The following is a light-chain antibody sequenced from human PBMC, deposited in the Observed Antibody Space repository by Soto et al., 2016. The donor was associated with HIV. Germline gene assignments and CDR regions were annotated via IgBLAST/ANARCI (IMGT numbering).Light chain of an antibody. CDR3: QVWDGDSDHWV. V-gene: IGLV3-21*03. CDR2: DDS. CDR1: NIGSNS. Sequence: SYELTQPPSVSVAPGKTARFTCGGNNIGSNSVHWYRQKAGQAPVLVVYDDSDRPSGIPERFSGSNSGNTATLTINWVEAGDEADYYCQVWDGDSDHWVFGRGTRLTVL. J-gene: IGLJ3*02.